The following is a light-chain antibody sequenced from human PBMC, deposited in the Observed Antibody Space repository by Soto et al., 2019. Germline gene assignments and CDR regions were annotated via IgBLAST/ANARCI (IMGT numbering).Light chain of an antibody. V-gene: IGLV2-14*03. CDR2: DVS. CDR3: SSYTSSSTLVV. J-gene: IGLJ2*01. CDR1: SSDVGGYNY. Sequence: QSVLTQPASVSGSPGQSITISCTGTSSDVGGYNYVFWYQQHPGQAPKLIIYDVSNRPSGVSNRFSGSKSGNTASLTISGLQAEDEADYYCSSYTSSSTLVVFGGGTKLTVL.